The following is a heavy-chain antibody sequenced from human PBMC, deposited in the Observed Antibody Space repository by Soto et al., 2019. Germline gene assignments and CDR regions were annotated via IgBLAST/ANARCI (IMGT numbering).Heavy chain of an antibody. J-gene: IGHJ6*03. CDR3: TTGLGYCSSTSCTANGHYYYYYMDV. CDR1: GFTFSNAW. CDR2: MKSKTDGGTT. V-gene: IGHV3-15*01. D-gene: IGHD2-2*01. Sequence: EVQLVESGGGLVKPGGSLRLSCAASGFTFSNAWMSWVRQAPGKGLEWVGGMKSKTDGGTTDYAAPVKGRFTISIDDSKNTLYLQMNSLKTEDTAVYYCTTGLGYCSSTSCTANGHYYYYYMDVWGKGTTVTVSS.